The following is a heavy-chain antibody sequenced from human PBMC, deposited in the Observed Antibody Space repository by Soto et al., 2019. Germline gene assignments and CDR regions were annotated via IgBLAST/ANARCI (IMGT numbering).Heavy chain of an antibody. CDR2: ISYDGSNK. J-gene: IGHJ4*02. Sequence: GGSLRLSCAAAGFTFSSYAMHLVRQAPGKGLEWVAVISYDGSNKYYADSVKGRFTISRDNSKNTLYLQMNSLRAEDTAVYYCARESDLATGAFDYWGQGTLVTVSS. V-gene: IGHV3-30-3*01. CDR1: GFTFSSYA. CDR3: ARESDLATGAFDY. D-gene: IGHD3-3*01.